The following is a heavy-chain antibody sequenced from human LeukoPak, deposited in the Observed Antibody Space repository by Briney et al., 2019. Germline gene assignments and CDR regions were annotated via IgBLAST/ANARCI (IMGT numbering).Heavy chain of an antibody. Sequence: GASVKVSCKASGYTFSGYYIHWVRQAPGQGLEWMGWINPNNGGTNYASNFKGRVTMTRDTSISTVFMEARSLRSDDTAVYYCARYRYSGSPRSPFATWGQGTMVTVSS. J-gene: IGHJ3*02. V-gene: IGHV1-2*02. CDR1: GYTFSGYY. D-gene: IGHD1-26*01. CDR2: INPNNGGT. CDR3: ARYRYSGSPRSPFAT.